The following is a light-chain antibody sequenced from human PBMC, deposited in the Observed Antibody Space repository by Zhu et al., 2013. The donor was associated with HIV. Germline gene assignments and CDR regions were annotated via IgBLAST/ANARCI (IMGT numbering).Light chain of an antibody. CDR3: QHVNSNAA. Sequence: AIQMTQSPSSLSASVGDRVTITCRASEDIRIDLGWFQQRPGKAPKLLIYAASSLHSGVPSRFSGSGSGTDFTLTISSLQPEDFATYYCQHVNSNAAFGPGTRVDV. CDR2: AAS. J-gene: IGKJ3*01. CDR1: EDIRID. V-gene: IGKV1-6*01.